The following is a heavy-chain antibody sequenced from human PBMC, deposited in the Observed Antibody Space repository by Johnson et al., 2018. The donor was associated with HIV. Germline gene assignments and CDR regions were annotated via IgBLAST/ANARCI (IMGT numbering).Heavy chain of an antibody. Sequence: EVQLLESGGGVVQPGRSLRLSCAASGFTFSSYAMHWVRQAPGQGLEWVSVIYSGGSTYYADSVKGRFTISRDNSKNTLYLQMNSLRAEDTAVYYCARPWLGAFDIWGQGTMVTVSS. J-gene: IGHJ3*02. D-gene: IGHD3-22*01. V-gene: IGHV3-66*04. CDR2: IYSGGST. CDR3: ARPWLGAFDI. CDR1: GFTFSSYA.